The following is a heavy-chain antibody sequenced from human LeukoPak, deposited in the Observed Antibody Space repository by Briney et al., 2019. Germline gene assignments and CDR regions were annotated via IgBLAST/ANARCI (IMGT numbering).Heavy chain of an antibody. CDR2: IRYDGSNK. D-gene: IGHD3-10*01. CDR3: AKVGDQGLLWFGELMGDFDY. J-gene: IGHJ4*02. Sequence: PGGSLRLSCAASGFTFSSYGMHWVRQAPGKGLEWVAFIRYDGSNKYYADSVKGRFTISRDNSKNTLYLQMNSLRAEDTAVYYCAKVGDQGLLWFGELMGDFDYWGQGTLVTVSS. V-gene: IGHV3-30*02. CDR1: GFTFSSYG.